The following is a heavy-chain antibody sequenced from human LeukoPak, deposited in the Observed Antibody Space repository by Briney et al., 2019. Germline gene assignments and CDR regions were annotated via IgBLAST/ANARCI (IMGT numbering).Heavy chain of an antibody. V-gene: IGHV3-53*04. CDR1: GFTVSSNY. D-gene: IGHD3-10*01. CDR2: IYSGGST. J-gene: IGHJ5*02. Sequence: PRGSLRLSCAASGFTVSSNYMSWVRQAPGKGLEWVSVIYSGGSTYYADSVKGRFTISRHNSKNTLYLQMNSPRAEDTAVYYCARVVTMVRGVKGNWFDPWGQGTLVTVSS. CDR3: ARVVTMVRGVKGNWFDP.